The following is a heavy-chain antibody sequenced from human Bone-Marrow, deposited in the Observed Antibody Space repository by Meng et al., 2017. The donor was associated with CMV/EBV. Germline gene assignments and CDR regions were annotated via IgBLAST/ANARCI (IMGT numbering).Heavy chain of an antibody. CDR1: GYTFTSYY. V-gene: IGHV1-46*01. J-gene: IGHJ3*02. CDR3: ARGSVVVTAAILNAVDI. Sequence: ASVKVSCKASGYTFTSYYMHWVRQAPGQGLEWMGIINPSGGSTSYAQKFQGRVTMTRDTSTSTVYMELSSLRSEDTAVYYCARGSVVVTAAILNAVDIWGQGTMVTVSS. D-gene: IGHD2-2*01. CDR2: INPSGGST.